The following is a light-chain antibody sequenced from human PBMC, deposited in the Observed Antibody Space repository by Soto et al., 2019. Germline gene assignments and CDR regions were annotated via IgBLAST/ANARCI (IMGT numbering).Light chain of an antibody. CDR1: QSVLYSSNNKNY. J-gene: IGKJ1*01. CDR3: QQSPVT. CDR2: WAS. V-gene: IGKV4-1*01. Sequence: DIVMTQSPDSLAVSLGERATINCKSSQSVLYSSNNKNYLAWSQQKSGQPPKLLIYWASTRESGVPDRFSGSGSGTDFTLTSSSLQAEDVAVYYCQQSPVTFGQGTKVEIK.